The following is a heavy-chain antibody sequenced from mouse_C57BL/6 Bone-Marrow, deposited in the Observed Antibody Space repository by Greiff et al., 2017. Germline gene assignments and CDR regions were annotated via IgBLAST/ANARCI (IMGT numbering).Heavy chain of an antibody. V-gene: IGHV5-6*01. Sequence: EVMLVESGGDLVKPGGSLKLSCAASGFTFSSYGMSWVRQTPDKRLEWVATISSGGSYTYYPDSVKGRFTISRDNAKNTLYLQMSSLKSEDTAMYYCERQFYYGSSWWYFDVWGTGTTVTVSS. J-gene: IGHJ1*03. CDR1: GFTFSSYG. CDR2: ISSGGSYT. CDR3: ERQFYYGSSWWYFDV. D-gene: IGHD1-1*01.